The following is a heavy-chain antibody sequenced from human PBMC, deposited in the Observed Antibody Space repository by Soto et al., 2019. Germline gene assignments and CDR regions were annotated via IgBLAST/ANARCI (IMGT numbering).Heavy chain of an antibody. CDR1: GFTFTSYG. D-gene: IGHD4-17*01. Sequence: PGGSLRLSCAASGFTFTSYGMHWVRQAPGKGLEWVGVIWYDGSNKYYADSVKGRFTISRDKSKNTLYLQMNSLRAEDTAVYYCARDLLDYGGNGPDYWGQGTLVTVSS. J-gene: IGHJ4*02. CDR2: IWYDGSNK. CDR3: ARDLLDYGGNGPDY. V-gene: IGHV3-33*01.